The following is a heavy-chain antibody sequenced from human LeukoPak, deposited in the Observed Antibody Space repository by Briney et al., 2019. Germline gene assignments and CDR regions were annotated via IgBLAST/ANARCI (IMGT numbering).Heavy chain of an antibody. V-gene: IGHV3-21*01. J-gene: IGHJ4*02. CDR1: GFSFSGYS. CDR3: AKDPETQVY. CDR2: ISSSSRHM. Sequence: GGSLRLSCAASGFSFSGYSMNWVRQAPGKGLEWVSSISSSSRHMHYADSVKGRFTISRDNSKNTLYLQMNSLRAEDTAVYYCAKDPETQVYWGQGTLVTVSS.